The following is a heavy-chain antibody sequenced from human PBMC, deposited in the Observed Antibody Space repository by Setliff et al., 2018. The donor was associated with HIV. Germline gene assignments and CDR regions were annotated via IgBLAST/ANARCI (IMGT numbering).Heavy chain of an antibody. CDR3: AKPPLDYGDYGGLGYALDI. J-gene: IGHJ3*02. CDR2: ISGSGGKT. CDR1: GFTPTTYA. V-gene: IGHV3-23*01. D-gene: IGHD4-17*01. Sequence: GGSLRLSCAASGFTPTTYAMSWVRQAPGKGLEWVSTISGSGGKTYYADSVKGRFTISRDNSKNTLYLQMNSLRVEDTAVYYCAKPPLDYGDYGGLGYALDIWGQGTMVTVSS.